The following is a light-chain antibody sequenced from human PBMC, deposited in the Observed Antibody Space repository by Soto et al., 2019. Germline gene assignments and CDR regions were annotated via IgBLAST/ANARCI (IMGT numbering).Light chain of an antibody. CDR2: EDR. CDR3: TSYTSNSTPV. CDR1: SSDVGDYKY. Sequence: QSALTQPASVSGSPGQSITISCTGASSDVGDYKYFSWYQRLPGKAPKLMIYEDRNRPSGVSNRFSGSKSGNTASLTISGLQAEDEADYYCTSYTSNSTPVFGTGTKVTVL. V-gene: IGLV2-14*01. J-gene: IGLJ1*01.